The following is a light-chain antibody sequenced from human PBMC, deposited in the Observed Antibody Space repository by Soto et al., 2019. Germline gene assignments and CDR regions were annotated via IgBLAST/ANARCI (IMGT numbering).Light chain of an antibody. CDR3: SSYTSSNFWV. J-gene: IGLJ3*02. Sequence: QSVLAQPASVSGSPGQSITISCTGTSSDVGGYNYDSWCQQHPGKAPKLMIYEVSSRPSGISNRFSDSKSGNTASLTISGLQAEDEADYYCSSYTSSNFWVFDEGTKVTVL. V-gene: IGLV2-14*01. CDR1: SSDVGGYNY. CDR2: EVS.